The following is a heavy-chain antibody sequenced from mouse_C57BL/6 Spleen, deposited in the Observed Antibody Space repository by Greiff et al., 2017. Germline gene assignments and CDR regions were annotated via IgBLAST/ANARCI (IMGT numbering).Heavy chain of an antibody. CDR3: TFDGYYVDYAMDY. Sequence: QVHVKQSGAELVRPGASVTLSCKASGYTFTDYEMHWVKQTPVHGLEWIGASDPETGGTAYNQKFKGKAILTADKSSSTAYMELRSLTSEDSAVYYCTFDGYYVDYAMDYWGQGTSVTVSS. V-gene: IGHV1-15*01. CDR2: SDPETGGT. CDR1: GYTFTDYE. J-gene: IGHJ4*01. D-gene: IGHD2-3*01.